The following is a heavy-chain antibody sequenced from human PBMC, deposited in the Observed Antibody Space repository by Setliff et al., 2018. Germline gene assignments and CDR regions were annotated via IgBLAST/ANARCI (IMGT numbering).Heavy chain of an antibody. CDR1: GYSFTSHW. Sequence: PGESLKISCKVSGYSFTSHWIGWVRQMPGKGLEWMGIIYPRDSDTRYSPSFQGQVTISADKSISTAYLQWRSLKASDTAMYYCTRHEDRNKCTSSSCYRENDAFDVWGQGAMVTVSS. CDR2: IYPRDSDT. D-gene: IGHD2-2*01. V-gene: IGHV5-51*01. J-gene: IGHJ3*01. CDR3: TRHEDRNKCTSSSCYRENDAFDV.